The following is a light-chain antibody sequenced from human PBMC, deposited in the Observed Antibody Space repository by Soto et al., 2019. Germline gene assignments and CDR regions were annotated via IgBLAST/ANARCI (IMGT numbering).Light chain of an antibody. CDR2: DAS. Sequence: EIVMTQSPATLSVSPGERVTLSCRASQSISRHLAWYQQKLGQAPRLLIYDASTRATCIPARFSGSGSGTEFSLTISSLQSGDFAVYYCPQYNNWPPLTFGGGNHVEI. CDR1: QSISRH. J-gene: IGKJ4*01. CDR3: PQYNNWPPLT. V-gene: IGKV3-15*01.